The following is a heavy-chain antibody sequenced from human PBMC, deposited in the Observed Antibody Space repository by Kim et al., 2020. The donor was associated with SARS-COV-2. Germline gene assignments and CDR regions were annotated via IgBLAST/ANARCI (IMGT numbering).Heavy chain of an antibody. D-gene: IGHD2-15*01. Sequence: SVKVSCKASGGIFSSYAISWVRQAPGQGLEWMGRIIPFLGTANYAQKFQGRVTITADKSTTTAYMELGSLRFEDTAVYYCARDRYCSGISCYSFYYYYYAMEVWGEGATVTVSS. CDR3: ARDRYCSGISCYSFYYYYYAMEV. CDR1: GGIFSSYA. J-gene: IGHJ6*04. V-gene: IGHV1-69*06. CDR2: IIPFLGTA.